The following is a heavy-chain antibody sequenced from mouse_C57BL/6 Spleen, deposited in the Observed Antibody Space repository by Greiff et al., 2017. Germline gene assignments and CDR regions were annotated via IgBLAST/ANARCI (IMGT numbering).Heavy chain of an antibody. CDR2: IYPGSGST. CDR3: ARRKFITTVVATDYFDY. V-gene: IGHV1-55*01. Sequence: QVQLQQSGAELVKPGASVKMSCKASGYTFTSYWITWVKQRPGQGLEWIGDIYPGSGSTNYNEKFKSKATLTVDTSSSTAYMQLSSLTSEDSAVYYCARRKFITTVVATDYFDYWGQGTTLTVSS. J-gene: IGHJ2*01. D-gene: IGHD1-1*01. CDR1: GYTFTSYW.